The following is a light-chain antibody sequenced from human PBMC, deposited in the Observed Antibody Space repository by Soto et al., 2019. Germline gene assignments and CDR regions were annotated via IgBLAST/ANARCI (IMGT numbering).Light chain of an antibody. CDR3: SSYTSSSTPQV. CDR1: SSDVGGYNY. CDR2: DVS. Sequence: QSALTQPASVSGSPGHSITISCTGPSSDVGGYNYVSWYQQHPGKAPKLMIYDVSNRPSGVSNRFSGSKSGNTASLTISGLQAEDEADYYCSSYTSSSTPQVFGGGTKLNVL. J-gene: IGLJ3*02. V-gene: IGLV2-14*01.